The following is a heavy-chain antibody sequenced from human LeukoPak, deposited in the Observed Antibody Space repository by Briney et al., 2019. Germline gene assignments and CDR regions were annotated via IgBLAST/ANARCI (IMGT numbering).Heavy chain of an antibody. V-gene: IGHV4-38-2*02. D-gene: IGHD3-22*01. J-gene: IGHJ4*02. CDR1: GYSISSGYY. Sequence: SETLSLTCTVSGYSISSGYYWGWIRQPPGKGLEWIGSIYHSGSTYYNPSLKSRVTISVDTSKNQFSLKLSSVTAADTAVYYCAKDEAENYYDSGGYASPFDYWGQGTLVTVSS. CDR2: IYHSGST. CDR3: AKDEAENYYDSGGYASPFDY.